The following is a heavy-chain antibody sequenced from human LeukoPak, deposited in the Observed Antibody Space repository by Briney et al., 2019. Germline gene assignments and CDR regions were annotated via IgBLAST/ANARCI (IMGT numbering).Heavy chain of an antibody. CDR1: GFTFSSYS. D-gene: IGHD3-10*01. CDR2: ISGSGGST. J-gene: IGHJ4*02. CDR3: ARGKYYFDY. V-gene: IGHV3-21*04. Sequence: PGGSLRLSCAASGFTFSSYSMNWVRQAPGKGLEWVSAISGSGGSTYYADSVKGRFTISRDNAKNSLYLQMNSLRAEDTAVYYCARGKYYFDYWGQGTLVTVSS.